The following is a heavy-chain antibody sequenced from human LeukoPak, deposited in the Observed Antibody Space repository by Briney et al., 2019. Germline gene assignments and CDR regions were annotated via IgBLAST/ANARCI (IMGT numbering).Heavy chain of an antibody. Sequence: ASVKVSCKASGGTFSSYAISWVRQAPGQGLEWMGGIIPIFGTANYAQKLQGRVTMTTDTSTSTAYMELRSLRSDDTAVYYCARGAANRYSSSWYTTYYFDYWGQGTLVTVSS. D-gene: IGHD6-13*01. J-gene: IGHJ4*02. V-gene: IGHV1-69*05. CDR2: IIPIFGTA. CDR3: ARGAANRYSSSWYTTYYFDY. CDR1: GGTFSSYA.